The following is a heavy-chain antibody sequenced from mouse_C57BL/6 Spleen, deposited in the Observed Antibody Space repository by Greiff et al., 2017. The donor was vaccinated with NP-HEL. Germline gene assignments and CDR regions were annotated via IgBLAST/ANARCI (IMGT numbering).Heavy chain of an antibody. J-gene: IGHJ3*01. CDR1: GYAFSSSW. CDR3: ARGARDSVAY. Sequence: QVQLQQSGPELVKPGASVKISCTASGYAFSSSWMNWVKQRPGKGLEWIGRIYPGDGDTNYNGKFKGKATLTADKSSSTAYMQLSSLTSEDSAVYFCARGARDSVAYWGQGTLVTVSA. D-gene: IGHD3-1*01. CDR2: IYPGDGDT. V-gene: IGHV1-82*01.